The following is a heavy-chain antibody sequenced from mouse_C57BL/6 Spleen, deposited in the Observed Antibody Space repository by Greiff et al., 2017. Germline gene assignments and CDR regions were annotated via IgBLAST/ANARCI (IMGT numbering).Heavy chain of an antibody. CDR1: GFTFSDYG. V-gene: IGHV5-17*01. D-gene: IGHD1-1*01. CDR3: ARRYDGSSSYAMDY. CDR2: IRSGSSTI. J-gene: IGHJ4*01. Sequence: EVKVVESGGGLVKPGGSLKLSCAASGFTFSDYGMHWVRQAPEKGLEWVAYIRSGSSTIYYADTVKGRFTISRDNAQNTLFLQMTSLRSEDTAMYYCARRYDGSSSYAMDYWGQGTSVTVSS.